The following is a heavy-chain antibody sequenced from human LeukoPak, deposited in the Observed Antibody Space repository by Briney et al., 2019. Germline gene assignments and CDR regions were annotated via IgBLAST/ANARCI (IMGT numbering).Heavy chain of an antibody. V-gene: IGHV1-3*01. CDR1: GYTFTSYA. CDR3: AREDGSGWYFLFDY. D-gene: IGHD6-19*01. J-gene: IGHJ4*02. Sequence: ASVKVSCKASGYTFTSYAMHWVRQAPGQRLEWMGWINAGNGNTKYSQKFQGRVTITRDTSAGTAYMELSSLRSEDTAVYYCAREDGSGWYFLFDYWGQGTLVTVSS. CDR2: INAGNGNT.